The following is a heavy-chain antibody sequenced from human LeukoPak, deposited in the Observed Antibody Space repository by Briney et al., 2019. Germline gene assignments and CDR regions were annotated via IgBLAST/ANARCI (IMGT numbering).Heavy chain of an antibody. CDR1: GLTFSSYA. Sequence: GGSLRLSCAASGLTFSSYAMTWVRQAPGKGLECISAISGSAGTTYYADSVKGRFTMSRDNSKNTLSLQMSSLRAEDTAVYYCAKGALEWTYYFDFWGQGTLVTVSS. J-gene: IGHJ4*02. D-gene: IGHD3-3*01. CDR3: AKGALEWTYYFDF. V-gene: IGHV3-23*01. CDR2: ISGSAGTT.